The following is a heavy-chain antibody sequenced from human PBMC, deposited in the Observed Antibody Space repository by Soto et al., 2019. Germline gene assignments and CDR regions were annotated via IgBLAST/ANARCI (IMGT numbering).Heavy chain of an antibody. CDR1: GFTFDDYG. V-gene: IGHV3-20*04. Sequence: EVQLVESGGGVVRPGGSLRLSCAASGFTFDDYGMSWVRQAPGKGLEWVSGINWNGGSTGYADSVKGRFTISRDNAKNHLDQELNRLGAEDTALYYCGRDIEGRGGVSVVGYWGQGTLVTVSS. CDR3: GRDIEGRGGVSVVGY. CDR2: INWNGGST. J-gene: IGHJ4*02. D-gene: IGHD3-16*02.